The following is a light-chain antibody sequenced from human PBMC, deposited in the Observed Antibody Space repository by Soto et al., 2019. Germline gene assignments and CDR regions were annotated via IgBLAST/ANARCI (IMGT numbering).Light chain of an antibody. CDR2: SNN. V-gene: IGLV1-44*01. CDR1: SSNIGSNT. Sequence: QSVLTHPHSASGTPGQRVTISCSGSSSNIGSNTVNWYQQLPGTAPKLLIYSNNQRPSGVPDRFSGSKSGTSASLAISGLQSEDEADYYCAAWDDSLNGWVFGGGTKLTVL. J-gene: IGLJ3*02. CDR3: AAWDDSLNGWV.